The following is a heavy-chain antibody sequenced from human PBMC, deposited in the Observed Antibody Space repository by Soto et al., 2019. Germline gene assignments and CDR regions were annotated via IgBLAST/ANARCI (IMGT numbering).Heavy chain of an antibody. J-gene: IGHJ4*02. Sequence: ASVKVSCKAPADTFTSYYIHWVRQAPGHGLEWMGIINPNGGSTRFAQTFQGRITMTTDTSTSTVYMELRSLRSEDTAVYYCARAITMMFLAPAYWGQGTLVTVSS. CDR1: ADTFTSYY. D-gene: IGHD3-22*01. CDR2: INPNGGST. V-gene: IGHV1-46*01. CDR3: ARAITMMFLAPAY.